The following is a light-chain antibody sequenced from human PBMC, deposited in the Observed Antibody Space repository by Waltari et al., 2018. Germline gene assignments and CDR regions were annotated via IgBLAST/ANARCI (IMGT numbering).Light chain of an antibody. J-gene: IGKJ4*01. CDR2: WSS. Sequence: DIVMTQSPDSLAVSLGERSTINCKSSPRVLSSSDNKNYLAWYQQKPGQPPKLFIYWSSTRESGVPDRFSGSGSGTDFALTISSLQAEDVAVYYCQHYYTSPPTFGGGTKVEIK. CDR3: QHYYTSPPT. V-gene: IGKV4-1*01. CDR1: PRVLSSSDNKNY.